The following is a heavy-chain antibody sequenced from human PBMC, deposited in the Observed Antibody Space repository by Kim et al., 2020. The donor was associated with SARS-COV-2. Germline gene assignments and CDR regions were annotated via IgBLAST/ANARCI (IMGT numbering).Heavy chain of an antibody. J-gene: IGHJ4*02. CDR2: INSDGSST. D-gene: IGHD3-22*01. CDR1: GFTFSSYW. Sequence: GGSLRLSCAASGFTFSSYWMHWVRQAPGKGLVWVSRINSDGSSTSYADSVKGRFTISRDNAKNTLYLQMNSLRAEDTAVYYCARDQMDYYDSSGSHGPLGIDYWGQGTLVTVSS. CDR3: ARDQMDYYDSSGSHGPLGIDY. V-gene: IGHV3-74*01.